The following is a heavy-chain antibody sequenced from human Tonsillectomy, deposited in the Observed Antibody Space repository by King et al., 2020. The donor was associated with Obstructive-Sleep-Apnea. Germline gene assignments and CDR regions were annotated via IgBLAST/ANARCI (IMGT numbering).Heavy chain of an antibody. CDR2: IDPGDSYT. D-gene: IGHD2-2*01. V-gene: IGHV5-10-1*01. CDR1: GYSFTNSL. J-gene: IGHJ4*02. Sequence: QLVQSGAEVKKPGESLRISCEGSGYSFTNSLITWVRQMPGKGLEWMGTIDPGDSYTNYSPSFQCHVPILTDKTISTAYLQWSSLKASDTAIYYCARRFLGYCGTTSCSHFDYWGQGTLVTVSS. CDR3: ARRFLGYCGTTSCSHFDY.